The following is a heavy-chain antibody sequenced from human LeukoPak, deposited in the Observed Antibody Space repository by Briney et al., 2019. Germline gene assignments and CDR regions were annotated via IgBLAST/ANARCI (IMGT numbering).Heavy chain of an antibody. Sequence: GGSLRLSCAVSGITVSSNYMSWVRQAPGMGLEWVSTIYSGDNRYYADSVKGRFTISSDNSRNTLYLQMNRLRAEDTAVYYCARGGWQQLVRYYFDYWGQGTLVTVSS. CDR2: IYSGDNR. D-gene: IGHD6-13*01. J-gene: IGHJ4*02. CDR1: GITVSSNY. CDR3: ARGGWQQLVRYYFDY. V-gene: IGHV3-66*01.